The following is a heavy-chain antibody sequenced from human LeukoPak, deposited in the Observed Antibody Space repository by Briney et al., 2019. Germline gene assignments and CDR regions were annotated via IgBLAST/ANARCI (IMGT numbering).Heavy chain of an antibody. V-gene: IGHV3-15*01. CDR1: GFTFSNAW. D-gene: IGHD3-16*02. CDR2: IKSKTGGGTT. CDR3: TTQTTYYDYVWGSYRNFDY. J-gene: IGHJ4*02. Sequence: GGSLRLSCAASGFTFSNAWMSWVRQAPGKGLEWVGRIKSKTGGGTTDYAAPVKGRFTISRDDSKNTLYLQMNSLKTEDTAVYYCTTQTTYYDYVWGSYRNFDYWGQGTLVTVSS.